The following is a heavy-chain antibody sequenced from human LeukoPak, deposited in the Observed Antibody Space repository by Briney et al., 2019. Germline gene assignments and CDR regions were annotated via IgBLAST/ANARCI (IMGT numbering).Heavy chain of an antibody. J-gene: IGHJ4*02. D-gene: IGHD2/OR15-2a*01. V-gene: IGHV3-23*01. CDR3: AKDQYRDYFRGADY. CDR2: ISGSGGST. CDR1: GFTFSSYA. Sequence: GGFLRLSCAASGFTFSSYAMSWVRQAPGKGLEWVSAISGSGGSTYYADSVKGRFTISRDNSKNTLYLQMNSLRAEDTAVYYCAKDQYRDYFRGADYWGQGTLVTVSS.